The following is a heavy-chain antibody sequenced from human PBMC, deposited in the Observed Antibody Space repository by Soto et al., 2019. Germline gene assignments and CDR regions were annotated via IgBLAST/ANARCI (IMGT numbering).Heavy chain of an antibody. CDR2: ISSSGNTI. CDR1: GFTFSDYY. Sequence: QVHLVESGGGLVKPGGSLRLSCAASGFTFSDYYMNWIRQAPGKGLEWVSSISSSGNTIYHADSVRGRFTISRDNAKNSLYLQMNSLRAEDTAVYYCASGYCSGGRCNAFDYWGQGTLVTVSS. D-gene: IGHD2-15*01. J-gene: IGHJ4*02. V-gene: IGHV3-11*01. CDR3: ASGYCSGGRCNAFDY.